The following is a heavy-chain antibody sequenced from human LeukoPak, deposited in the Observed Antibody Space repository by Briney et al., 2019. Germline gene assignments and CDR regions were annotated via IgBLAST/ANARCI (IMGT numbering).Heavy chain of an antibody. Sequence: GGSLRLSCADSGFTFNSYAMSWVRQAPGEGLQWVSTISGCGDSTYSADSVKGRFTISRDNSKNMLYLSVNSLKAEDTAIYYCAKGLPGYSSNLDVWGQGTTVTVSS. V-gene: IGHV3-23*01. D-gene: IGHD6-13*01. CDR1: GFTFNSYA. CDR2: ISGCGDST. J-gene: IGHJ6*02. CDR3: AKGLPGYSSNLDV.